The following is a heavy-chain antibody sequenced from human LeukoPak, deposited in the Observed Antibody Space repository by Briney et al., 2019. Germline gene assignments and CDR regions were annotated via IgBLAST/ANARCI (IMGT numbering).Heavy chain of an antibody. V-gene: IGHV1-69*13. Sequence: SVKVSCKASGGTFSSYAISWVRQAPGQGLEWMGGIIPIFGTANYAQKFQGRVTITADESTSTAYMELSSLRSEDTAVYSCATADVDIVATLMAFDIWGQGTMVTVSS. CDR1: GGTFSSYA. D-gene: IGHD5-12*01. CDR3: ATADVDIVATLMAFDI. J-gene: IGHJ3*02. CDR2: IIPIFGTA.